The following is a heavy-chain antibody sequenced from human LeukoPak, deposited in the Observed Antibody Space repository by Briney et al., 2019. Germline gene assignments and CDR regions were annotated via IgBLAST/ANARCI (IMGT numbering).Heavy chain of an antibody. V-gene: IGHV3-30*04. Sequence: GGSLRLSCEASGFTFSSYAMHWVRQAPGKGLEWVAVISYDGSNKYYADSVKGRFTISRDNSKNTLYLQMNSLRAEDTAVYYCARDPVGATIYWYYFDYWGQGTLVTVSS. J-gene: IGHJ4*02. CDR2: ISYDGSNK. CDR3: ARDPVGATIYWYYFDY. CDR1: GFTFSSYA. D-gene: IGHD1-26*01.